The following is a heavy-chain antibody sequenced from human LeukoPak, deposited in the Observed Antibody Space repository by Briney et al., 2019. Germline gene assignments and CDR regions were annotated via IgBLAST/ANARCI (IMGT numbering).Heavy chain of an antibody. CDR2: LSGDGSDT. D-gene: IGHD2-21*02. J-gene: IGHJ4*03. Sequence: GGSLRLSCQASGFPFSTFPMSWVRQAPGKGLEWVSTLSGDGSDTYYADSVKGRFTISRDTTKNTLFLQMNSLRADDTAIYYCTKGGHGDYWGQGATVTVSS. CDR1: GFPFSTFP. V-gene: IGHV3-23*01. CDR3: TKGGHGDY.